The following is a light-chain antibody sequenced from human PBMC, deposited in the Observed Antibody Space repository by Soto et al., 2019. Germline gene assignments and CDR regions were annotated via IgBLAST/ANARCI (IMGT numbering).Light chain of an antibody. CDR1: QSVSTNF. V-gene: IGKV3-20*01. CDR3: QQYGRTSWT. Sequence: EIVLTQSPGTLSLSPGEGATLSCRASQSVSTNFFACYQQKPGQAPSLLIYGASTRATGIPDRFSCSVSGTDFTLTISRLEPEDFAVYYCQQYGRTSWTFGQGTKVEIK. J-gene: IGKJ1*01. CDR2: GAS.